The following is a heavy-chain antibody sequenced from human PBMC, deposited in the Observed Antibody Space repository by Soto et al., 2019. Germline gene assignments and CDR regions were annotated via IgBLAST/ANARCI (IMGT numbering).Heavy chain of an antibody. D-gene: IGHD2-15*01. Sequence: AETLSLTCAVSGYSISSGYYWGRIRQPPGKGLEWIGSIYHSGSTYYNPSLKSRVTISVDTSKNQFSLKLSSVTAADTAVYYCARDRGEGYCSGGSCYSVYYYYYYGTDVWGQGTTVTVSS. CDR2: IYHSGST. CDR3: ARDRGEGYCSGGSCYSVYYYYYYGTDV. V-gene: IGHV4-38-2*02. CDR1: GYSISSGYY. J-gene: IGHJ6*02.